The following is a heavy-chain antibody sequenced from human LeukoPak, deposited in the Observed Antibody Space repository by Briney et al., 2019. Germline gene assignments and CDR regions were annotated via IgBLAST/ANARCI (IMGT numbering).Heavy chain of an antibody. J-gene: IGHJ3*02. D-gene: IGHD5/OR15-5a*01. V-gene: IGHV6-1*01. CDR2: TYYRSTWYN. CDR1: GDSVSGGSAA. Sequence: SQALSLTCVISGDSVSGGSAAWNWIRQSPSRGLEWLGRTYYRSTWYNDYAESVKGRITMTPDTSKNQFSLQLNSVTPEDTAVYYCAGITGVYGFGTFDIWGQGTVVTVSP. CDR3: AGITGVYGFGTFDI.